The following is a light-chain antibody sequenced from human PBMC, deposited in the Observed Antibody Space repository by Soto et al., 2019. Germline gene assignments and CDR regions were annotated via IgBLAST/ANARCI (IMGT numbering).Light chain of an antibody. CDR1: QSVSSS. CDR2: DAS. J-gene: IGKJ4*01. Sequence: EIVLTQSPATLSLSPGERATLSCRASQSVSSSLVWYQKKPGQAPRLLISDASNRATGIPARFSGSGYWTDFTLTISSLEPEDFAVYYCQQRSDWPPLTFGGGTKVEIK. V-gene: IGKV3-11*01. CDR3: QQRSDWPPLT.